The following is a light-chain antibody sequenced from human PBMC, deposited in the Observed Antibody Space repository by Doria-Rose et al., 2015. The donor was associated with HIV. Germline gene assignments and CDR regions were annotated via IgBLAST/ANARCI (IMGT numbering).Light chain of an antibody. CDR2: WAS. V-gene: IGKV4-1*01. CDR1: QSLLYSSNNKNY. J-gene: IGKJ2*01. Sequence: TQSPDSLAVSLGERATINCKSSQSLLYSSNNKNYLAWYQHKPGQSPKLLIYWASTRESGVPDRFSGSGSGTDFTLTISSLQAEDVAVYYCQQHYSSPHTFGQGTKLEIK. CDR3: QQHYSSPHT.